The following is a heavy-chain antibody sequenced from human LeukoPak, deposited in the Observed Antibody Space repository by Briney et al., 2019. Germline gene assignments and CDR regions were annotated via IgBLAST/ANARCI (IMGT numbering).Heavy chain of an antibody. D-gene: IGHD1-14*01. Sequence: TGGSLRLSCAASGFTVSSNYMSWVRQAPGMGLEWVSVIYSGGSTYYAVSVKGRFTISRDNSKNTLYLQMNSLRAEDTAVYYCARLPRSGAHDYWGQGTLVTVSS. CDR1: GFTVSSNY. V-gene: IGHV3-53*01. CDR3: ARLPRSGAHDY. CDR2: IYSGGST. J-gene: IGHJ4*02.